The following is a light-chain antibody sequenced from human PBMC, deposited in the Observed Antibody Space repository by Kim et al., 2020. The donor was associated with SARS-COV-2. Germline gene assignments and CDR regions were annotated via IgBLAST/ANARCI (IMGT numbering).Light chain of an antibody. V-gene: IGKV3-11*01. CDR3: QQRSNWPPLT. J-gene: IGKJ4*01. Sequence: SPGQTATLACRSSQSVASYLAWYQQKPGQAPRLLIYDASNRATGIPARFSGSGSATDLTLTVSSLEPEDFAVYYCQQRSNWPPLTFGGGTKVDIK. CDR2: DAS. CDR1: QSVASY.